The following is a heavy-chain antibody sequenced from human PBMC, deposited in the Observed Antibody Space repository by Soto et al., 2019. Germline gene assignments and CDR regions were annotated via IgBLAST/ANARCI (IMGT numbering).Heavy chain of an antibody. D-gene: IGHD3-16*01. Sequence: GGSLRLSCAASGFTFSSYGMHWVRQAPGKGLEWVAVISYDGSNKYYADSVKGRFTISRDNSKNTLYLQMNSLRAEDTAVYYCAKGSNRQLGYYYYYMDVWGKGTTVTFSS. CDR3: AKGSNRQLGYYYYYMDV. CDR2: ISYDGSNK. CDR1: GFTFSSYG. J-gene: IGHJ6*03. V-gene: IGHV3-30*18.